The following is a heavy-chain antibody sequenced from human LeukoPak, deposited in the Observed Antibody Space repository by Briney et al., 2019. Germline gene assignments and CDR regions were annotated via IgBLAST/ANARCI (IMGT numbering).Heavy chain of an antibody. V-gene: IGHV3-23*01. J-gene: IGHJ3*02. D-gene: IGHD3-16*01. CDR1: GFTFSSHA. CDR2: ISSGGINT. CDR3: AKAGGGMSAMRTLGAFDI. Sequence: PGGSLRLSCAASGFTFSSHAMSWVRQAPGKGLEWVAGISSGGINTYYADSVKGRFTLSRDNSKNTLYVQMSGLRAEDAALYYCAKAGGGMSAMRTLGAFDIWGQGTMVTVSS.